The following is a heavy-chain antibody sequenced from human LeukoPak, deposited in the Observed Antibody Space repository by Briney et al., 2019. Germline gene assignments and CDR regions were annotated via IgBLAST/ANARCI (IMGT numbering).Heavy chain of an antibody. CDR1: GFTFSSYG. Sequence: GGSLRLSCAASGFTFSSYGMHWVRQAPGKGLEWVAVIWYDGSNKYYADSVKGRFTISRDNSKNTLYLQMNSLRAEDTAVYYCAKDRWDSGSPTWFDPSGQGTLVTVSS. V-gene: IGHV3-33*06. D-gene: IGHD3-10*01. CDR3: AKDRWDSGSPTWFDP. J-gene: IGHJ5*02. CDR2: IWYDGSNK.